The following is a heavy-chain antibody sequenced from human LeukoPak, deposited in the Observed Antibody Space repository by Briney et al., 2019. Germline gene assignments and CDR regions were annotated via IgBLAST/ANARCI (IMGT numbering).Heavy chain of an antibody. CDR1: GGSITSYY. D-gene: IGHD2-15*01. J-gene: IGHJ4*02. CDR2: IYSNENT. Sequence: PSETLSLTCTVSGGSITSYYWSWIHQPAGKGLEWIGRIYSNENTNYNPSLKSRVTMSVDTSKNQFSLKLSSVTAADTAVYYCARGGTTPYYFDDWGQGTLVTVSS. CDR3: ARGGTTPYYFDD. V-gene: IGHV4-4*07.